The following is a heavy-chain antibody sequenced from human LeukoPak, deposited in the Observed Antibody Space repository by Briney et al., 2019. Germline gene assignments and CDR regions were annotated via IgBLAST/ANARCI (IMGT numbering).Heavy chain of an antibody. CDR1: GFTFSSYA. Sequence: GGSLRLSCAASGFTFSSYAMNWVRQAPGKGLEWVSAISSGSSYIYYADSVKGRFTVSRDNAKNSLYLQMNSLRAEDRAVYYCARASDYGDYFSGMDVWGQGTTVTVS. J-gene: IGHJ6*02. D-gene: IGHD4-17*01. CDR2: ISSGSSYI. V-gene: IGHV3-21*01. CDR3: ARASDYGDYFSGMDV.